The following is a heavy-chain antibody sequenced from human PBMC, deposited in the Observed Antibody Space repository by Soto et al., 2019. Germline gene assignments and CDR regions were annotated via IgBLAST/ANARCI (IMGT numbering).Heavy chain of an antibody. J-gene: IGHJ4*02. D-gene: IGHD3-3*01. CDR2: ISSSSSTI. Sequence: GGSLRLSCAASGFTFSSYSMNWVRQAPGKGLEWVSYISSSSSTIYYADSVKGRFTISRDNAKNSLYLQMNSLRAEDTAVYYCATSPAYDFWSGYHDYWGQGTLVTVSS. CDR3: ATSPAYDFWSGYHDY. CDR1: GFTFSSYS. V-gene: IGHV3-48*01.